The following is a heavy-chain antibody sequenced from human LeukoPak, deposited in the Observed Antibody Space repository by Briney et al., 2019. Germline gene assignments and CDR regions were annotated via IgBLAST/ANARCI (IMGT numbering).Heavy chain of an antibody. D-gene: IGHD5-18*01. CDR1: GFTFSSYA. J-gene: IGHJ6*02. CDR3: AKDLWIQLWFRVDYYGMDV. CDR2: ISGRGGST. Sequence: PGGSLRLSCAASGFTFSSYAMSWVPQAPGKGLEWVSAISGRGGSTYYADSVKGRFTIPRDNSKNTLYLQMNSLRAEDTAVYYCAKDLWIQLWFRVDYYGMDVWGQGTTVTVSS. V-gene: IGHV3-23*01.